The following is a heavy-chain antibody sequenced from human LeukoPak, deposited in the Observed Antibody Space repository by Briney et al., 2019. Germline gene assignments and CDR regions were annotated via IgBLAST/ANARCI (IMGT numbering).Heavy chain of an antibody. D-gene: IGHD3-22*01. CDR2: ISGSGDNT. CDR3: AKGSYYDSSGSFYFDY. Sequence: GWSLRLSFAASGFIFSSYVRSWVRPAPGRGLEGVSGISGSGDNTYYADSVKGRFTISRDNTKNTLYVQVNSLGTEDTAAYYCAKGSYYDSSGSFYFDYWGQGTLVTVSS. V-gene: IGHV3-23*01. CDR1: GFIFSSYV. J-gene: IGHJ4*02.